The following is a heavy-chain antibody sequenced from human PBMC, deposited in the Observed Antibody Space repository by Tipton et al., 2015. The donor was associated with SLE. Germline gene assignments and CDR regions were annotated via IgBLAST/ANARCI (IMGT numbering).Heavy chain of an antibody. J-gene: IGHJ4*02. Sequence: TLSLTCTVSGGSISGYYWSWIRQPPGKGLEWIGYNYYSGSTNYNPSLKSRVSISVDTSKNQISLKLNSVTAADTAVYYCARDPGAVAGYFDYWGQGTLVTVSS. D-gene: IGHD6-19*01. CDR3: ARDPGAVAGYFDY. CDR1: GGSISGYY. CDR2: NYYSGST. V-gene: IGHV4-59*01.